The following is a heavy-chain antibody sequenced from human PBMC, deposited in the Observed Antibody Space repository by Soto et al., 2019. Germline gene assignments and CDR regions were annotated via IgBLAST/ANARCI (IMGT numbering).Heavy chain of an antibody. CDR3: ARESVGIFGVVTQSDFDY. Sequence: ASVKVSCKASGYTFTSYGISWVRQAPGQGLEWMGWISAYNGNTNYAQKLQGRVTMTTDTSTSTAYMELRSLRSDDTAVYYCARESVGIFGVVTQSDFDYWGQGTLVTVSS. CDR2: ISAYNGNT. CDR1: GYTFTSYG. V-gene: IGHV1-18*01. D-gene: IGHD3-3*01. J-gene: IGHJ4*02.